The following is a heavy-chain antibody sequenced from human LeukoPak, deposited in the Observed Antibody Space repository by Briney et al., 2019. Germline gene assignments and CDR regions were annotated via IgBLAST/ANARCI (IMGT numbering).Heavy chain of an antibody. D-gene: IGHD2-2*01. J-gene: IGHJ5*02. CDR3: ARVPTAIGWFDP. Sequence: ASGKVSCKASGYTFTGYYMHWVRQAPGQGLEWMGWINPNSGGTNYAQKFQGRVTMTRDTSISTAYMELSRLRSDDTAVYYCARVPTAIGWFDPWGQGTLVILSS. CDR1: GYTFTGYY. CDR2: INPNSGGT. V-gene: IGHV1-2*02.